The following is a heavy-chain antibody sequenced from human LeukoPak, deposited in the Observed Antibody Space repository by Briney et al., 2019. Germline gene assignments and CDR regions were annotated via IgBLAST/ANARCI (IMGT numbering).Heavy chain of an antibody. V-gene: IGHV3-30-3*01. Sequence: PVRSLRLSCAASGFTFSSYAMHWVRQAPGKGLEWVAVISYDGSNKYYADSVKGRFTTSRDNSKNTLYLQMDSLRAEDTAVYYCARASVAPHDAFDIWGQGTMVTVSS. CDR3: ARASVAPHDAFDI. J-gene: IGHJ3*02. D-gene: IGHD2-21*01. CDR1: GFTFSSYA. CDR2: ISYDGSNK.